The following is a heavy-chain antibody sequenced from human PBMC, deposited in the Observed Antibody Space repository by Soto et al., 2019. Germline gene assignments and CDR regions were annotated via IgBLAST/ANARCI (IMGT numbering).Heavy chain of an antibody. J-gene: IGHJ2*01. CDR1: GYSFSSYW. D-gene: IGHD6-19*01. V-gene: IGHV5-51*01. CDR2: IYPGDSDT. Sequence: EVQPVQSGAEVKKPGESLKISCKGSGYSFSSYWIGWVRQMPGKGLDWMGIIYPGDSDTGYSPSFQGQVTISADKSISTAYLQWSSLKASDTAMYYCARAIAVAGTRSWYFDLWGRGTLVTVSS. CDR3: ARAIAVAGTRSWYFDL.